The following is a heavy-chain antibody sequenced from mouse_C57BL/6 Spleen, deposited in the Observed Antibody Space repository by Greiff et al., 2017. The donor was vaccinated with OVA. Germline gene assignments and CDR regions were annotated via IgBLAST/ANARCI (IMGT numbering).Heavy chain of an antibody. V-gene: IGHV1-4*01. CDR1: GYTFTSYT. Sequence: QVQLQQSGAELARPGASVQMSCKASGYTFTSYTMHWVKQRPGQGLEWIGYINPSSGYTKYNQKFKDKATLTADKSSSTAYMQLSSLTSEDSAVYYCARSVGYDYDGGFDYWGQGTTLTVSS. CDR2: INPSSGYT. CDR3: ARSVGYDYDGGFDY. J-gene: IGHJ2*01. D-gene: IGHD2-4*01.